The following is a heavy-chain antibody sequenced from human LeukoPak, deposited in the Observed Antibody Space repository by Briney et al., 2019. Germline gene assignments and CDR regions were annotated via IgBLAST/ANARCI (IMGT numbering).Heavy chain of an antibody. V-gene: IGHV3-33*01. D-gene: IGHD3-22*01. CDR2: IWYDGSKK. J-gene: IGHJ4*02. CDR1: GFTFSSYT. CDR3: ARENYYDSSGYSAPAFDY. Sequence: PGGSLRLSCAASGFTFSSYTMHWVRQAPGKGLEWVAVIWYDGSKKYYADSVKGRSTISRDNSKNTLYLQMDSLRAEDTAVYYCARENYYDSSGYSAPAFDYWGQGTLVTVSS.